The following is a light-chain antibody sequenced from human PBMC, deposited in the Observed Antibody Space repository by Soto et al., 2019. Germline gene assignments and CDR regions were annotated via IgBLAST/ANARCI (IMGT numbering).Light chain of an antibody. J-gene: IGKJ1*01. CDR2: DAS. CDR1: QSVSSN. Sequence: EIVMTQSPATLSVSPGERATLSCRASQSVSSNLAWYQQKPGQAPRLLILDASARATGVPARFSGSGSGTEFTLTISSLQPDDFATYYCQQYNGYRWTFGQGTKVDIK. V-gene: IGKV3-15*01. CDR3: QQYNGYRWT.